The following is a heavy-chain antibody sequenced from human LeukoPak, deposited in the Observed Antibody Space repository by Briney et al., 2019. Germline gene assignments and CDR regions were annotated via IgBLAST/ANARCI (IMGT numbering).Heavy chain of an antibody. Sequence: PSETLSLTCTVSGGSISSGSYYWSWIRQPAGKGLEWIGRIYTSGSTNYNPSLKSRVTISVDTSKNQFSLKLSSVTAADTAVYYCARESPYSSSSLFDYWGQGTLVTVSS. CDR1: GGSISSGSYY. J-gene: IGHJ4*02. CDR2: IYTSGST. D-gene: IGHD6-6*01. V-gene: IGHV4-61*02. CDR3: ARESPYSSSSLFDY.